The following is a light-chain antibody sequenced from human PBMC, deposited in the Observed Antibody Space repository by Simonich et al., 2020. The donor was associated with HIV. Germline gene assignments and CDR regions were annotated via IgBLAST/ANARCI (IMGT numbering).Light chain of an antibody. J-gene: IGKJ4*01. CDR2: WAS. V-gene: IGKV4-1*01. CDR3: QQYYSPLLT. Sequence: DIVMTQSPDSLAVSLGDRATINCKSSQSVLYISNNKNFLAWYQQKPGQRPKLLIYWASTRESGVPDRFSGSGSGTDFTLTISSLQAEDVAVYYCQQYYSPLLTFGGGTKVEIK. CDR1: QSVLYISNNKNF.